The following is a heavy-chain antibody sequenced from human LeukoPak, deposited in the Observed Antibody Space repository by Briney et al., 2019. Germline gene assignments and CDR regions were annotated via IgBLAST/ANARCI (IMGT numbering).Heavy chain of an antibody. Sequence: SQTLSLTCAISGDSVSRDSIAWNWIRQSPSRGLEWLGRTYYKSAWYNDYAVSVKGRITINPDTSKNQFSLQLNSVTPEDTAVYYCARGTGWPQFDYWGQGTLVTVSS. J-gene: IGHJ4*02. CDR2: TYYKSAWYN. D-gene: IGHD6-19*01. CDR3: ARGTGWPQFDY. CDR1: GDSVSRDSIA. V-gene: IGHV6-1*01.